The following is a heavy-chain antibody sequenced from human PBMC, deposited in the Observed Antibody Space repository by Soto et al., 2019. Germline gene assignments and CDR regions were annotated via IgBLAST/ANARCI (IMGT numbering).Heavy chain of an antibody. CDR2: IYYSGST. CDR3: ARPLYSYGPMDV. D-gene: IGHD5-18*01. Sequence: QVQLQESGPGLVKPSETLSLTCTVSGGSVSSGSYYWSWIRQPPGKGLEWIGYIYYSGSTNYNPTLKRRVTISVDTSKTQFSLKLSSVTAADTAVYYCARPLYSYGPMDVWGQGTTVTVSS. CDR1: GGSVSSGSYY. J-gene: IGHJ6*02. V-gene: IGHV4-61*01.